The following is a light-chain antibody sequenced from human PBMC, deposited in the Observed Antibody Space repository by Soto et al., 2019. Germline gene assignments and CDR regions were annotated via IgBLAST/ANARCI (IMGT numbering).Light chain of an antibody. CDR3: QQANSFPFT. CDR2: AAS. CDR1: QGISRW. V-gene: IGKV1-12*01. J-gene: IGKJ3*01. Sequence: DNQMTQSPSSVSATVGDRVTITCRASQGISRWLAWYQQKPGKAPKLLIYAASSLQSGVPPRFSGSGSGTDFTLTISSLQPEDVATYYCQQANSFPFTFGPGTKVDIK.